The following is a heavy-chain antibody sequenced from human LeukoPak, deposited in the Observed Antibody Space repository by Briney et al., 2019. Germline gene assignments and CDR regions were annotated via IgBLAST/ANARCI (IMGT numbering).Heavy chain of an antibody. CDR3: AKDYCSSTTCYYNY. D-gene: IGHD2-2*01. J-gene: IGHJ4*02. Sequence: PGGSLRLSCAASGFTFDDYAMHWVRQAPGKGLEWVSGISWNSGNIGYADSVKGRFTISRDNAKNSLFLQMNSLRAGDTALYYCAKDYCSSTTCYYNYWGQGTLVTVSS. V-gene: IGHV3-9*01. CDR1: GFTFDDYA. CDR2: ISWNSGNI.